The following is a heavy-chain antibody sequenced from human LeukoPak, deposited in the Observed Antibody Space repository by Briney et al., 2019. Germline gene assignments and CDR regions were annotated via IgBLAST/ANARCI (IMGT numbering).Heavy chain of an antibody. J-gene: IGHJ5*02. CDR1: VYTFTSYD. CDR3: ARGYYGSGSSWFDP. D-gene: IGHD3-10*01. Sequence: ASVKVSCKASVYTFTSYDINWVRQATGQGLEWMGWMNPTSGSTGYAQKFQGRVTLTRDTSISTAYMELSSLRSDDTAVYYCARGYYGSGSSWFDPWGQGTLVTVSS. V-gene: IGHV1-8*01. CDR2: MNPTSGST.